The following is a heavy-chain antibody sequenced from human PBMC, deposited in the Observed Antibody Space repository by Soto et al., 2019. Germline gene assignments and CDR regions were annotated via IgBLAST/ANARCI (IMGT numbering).Heavy chain of an antibody. D-gene: IGHD6-13*01. V-gene: IGHV3-74*01. CDR1: GFTFSSNW. J-gene: IGHJ4*02. CDR3: ARGSSSWYVSFDY. CDR2: INSDGSIT. Sequence: GGSLRLSCAASGFTFSSNWMHWVRQAPGKGLVWVSRINSDGSITSYADSVKGQFTISRDNAKNTLYLQMNSLRAEDTAVYYCARGSSSWYVSFDYWGQGTLVTVSS.